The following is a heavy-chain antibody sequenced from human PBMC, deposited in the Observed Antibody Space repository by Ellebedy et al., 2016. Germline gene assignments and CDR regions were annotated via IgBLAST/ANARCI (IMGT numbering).Heavy chain of an antibody. CDR3: ARGVGSGWFDP. CDR2: INSDGSST. J-gene: IGHJ5*02. CDR1: GFSFSSYW. D-gene: IGHD2-15*01. V-gene: IGHV3-74*01. Sequence: GGSLRLSCAASGFSFSSYWMHWVRQVPGKGLVWVSRINSDGSSTSYADSVKGRFTISRDNAKNTLYLQMNSLRAEDTAVYYCARGVGSGWFDPWGQGTLVTVSS.